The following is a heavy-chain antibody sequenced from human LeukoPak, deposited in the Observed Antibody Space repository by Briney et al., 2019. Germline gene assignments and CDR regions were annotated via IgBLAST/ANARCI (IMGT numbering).Heavy chain of an antibody. V-gene: IGHV5-51*01. J-gene: IGHJ4*02. CDR1: GYSFTSYW. Sequence: GESLKISCKGSGYSFTSYWSGWVGQMPGKGLEWMGIIYPGDAETRYNPSFQGQVTISADKSISTAYLQWSSPKASDHGMFYFARAYCSGCSCGGPFDYWGQGTLVTVSS. D-gene: IGHD2-15*01. CDR2: IYPGDAET. CDR3: ARAYCSGCSCGGPFDY.